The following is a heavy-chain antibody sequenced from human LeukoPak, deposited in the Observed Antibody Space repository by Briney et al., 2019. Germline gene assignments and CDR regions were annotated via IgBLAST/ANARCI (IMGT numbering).Heavy chain of an antibody. D-gene: IGHD3-9*01. J-gene: IGHJ4*02. CDR1: GYGFSSYW. Sequence: GESLKISCTGSGYGFSSYWIGWVRQMPGKGLEWMGITYPGDSDTTYSPSFQGQVTISADTSIRTAYLQWSSLKASDTAMYYCARRGRYFDFDLWGQGTLVTVSS. CDR3: ARRGRYFDFDL. CDR2: TYPGDSDT. V-gene: IGHV5-51*01.